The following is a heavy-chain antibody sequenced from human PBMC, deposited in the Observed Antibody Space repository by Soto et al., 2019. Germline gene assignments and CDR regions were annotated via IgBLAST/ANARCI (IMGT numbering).Heavy chain of an antibody. Sequence: SETLSLTCTVSGGSISSYYWSWIRQPPGKGLEWIGYIYYSGSPNYNPSLKSRVTLSVDTSKNQFSLKLSSVTAADTAVYYCARHSTYYDILTGYYIPHPTYYYYMDVWGKGTTVTVSS. CDR3: ARHSTYYDILTGYYIPHPTYYYYMDV. J-gene: IGHJ6*03. CDR1: GGSISSYY. D-gene: IGHD3-9*01. CDR2: IYYSGSP. V-gene: IGHV4-59*08.